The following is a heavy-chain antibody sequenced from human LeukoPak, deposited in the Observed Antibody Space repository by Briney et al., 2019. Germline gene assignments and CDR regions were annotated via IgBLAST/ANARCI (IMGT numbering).Heavy chain of an antibody. J-gene: IGHJ4*02. CDR1: GFTFSRYA. V-gene: IGHV3-23*01. CDR2: ISGSGGST. CDR3: AKAPHFYDSSGYYYFDY. D-gene: IGHD3-22*01. Sequence: PGGSLRLSCAASGFTFSRYAMSWVRQAPGKGLECVSAISGSGGSTYYADSVKGRFTISRDNSKNTLYLQMNSLRAEDTAVYYCAKAPHFYDSSGYYYFDYWGQGTLVTVSS.